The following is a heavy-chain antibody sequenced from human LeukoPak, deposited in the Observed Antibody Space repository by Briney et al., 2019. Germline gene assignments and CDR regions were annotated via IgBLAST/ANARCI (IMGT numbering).Heavy chain of an antibody. Sequence: SETLSLTCTVSGGSISSYYWSWIRQPPGKGLEWIGEINHSGSTNYNPSLKSRVTISVDTSKNQFSLKLSSVTAADTAVYYCARDGGGTGYSSSRGAYWGQGALVTVSS. D-gene: IGHD6-13*01. V-gene: IGHV4-34*01. CDR2: INHSGST. CDR1: GGSISSYY. J-gene: IGHJ4*02. CDR3: ARDGGGTGYSSSRGAY.